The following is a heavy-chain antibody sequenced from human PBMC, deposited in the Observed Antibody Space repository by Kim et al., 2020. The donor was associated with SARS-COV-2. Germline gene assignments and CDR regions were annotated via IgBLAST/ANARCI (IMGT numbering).Heavy chain of an antibody. CDR2: INPNSGGT. Sequence: ASVKVSCKASGYTFTGYYMHWVRQAPGQGLEWMGWINPNSGGTNFAQKFQGRVTMTRHTSISTAYMELSRLRSDDTAVYYCARDPNPPYYYDSSGYEVGLDYWGQGTLVTVSS. CDR3: ARDPNPPYYYDSSGYEVGLDY. J-gene: IGHJ4*02. CDR1: GYTFTGYY. D-gene: IGHD3-22*01. V-gene: IGHV1-2*02.